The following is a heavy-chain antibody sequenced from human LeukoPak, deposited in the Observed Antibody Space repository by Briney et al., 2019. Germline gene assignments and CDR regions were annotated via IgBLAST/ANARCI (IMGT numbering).Heavy chain of an antibody. Sequence: PGGSLRLSCAASGFTFSSYGMHWVRQAPGKGLEWVAVIWYDGSNKYYADSVKGRFTISRDNAKNSLYLQMNSLRAEDTAVYYCARDLAVGVGARESTVGTYFDYWGQGTLVTVSS. CDR1: GFTFSSYG. J-gene: IGHJ4*02. CDR2: IWYDGSNK. CDR3: ARDLAVGVGARESTVGTYFDY. V-gene: IGHV3-33*01. D-gene: IGHD1-26*01.